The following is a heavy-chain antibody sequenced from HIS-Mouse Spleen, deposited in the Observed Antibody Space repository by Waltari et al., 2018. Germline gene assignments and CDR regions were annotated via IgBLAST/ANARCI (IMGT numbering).Heavy chain of an antibody. CDR1: GGSIRSSSYS. D-gene: IGHD6-19*01. CDR3: ARLGYSSGFNWFDP. CDR2: IYYSGST. V-gene: IGHV4-39*01. J-gene: IGHJ5*02. Sequence: QLQLQESGPGLVKPSETLSLTCTVSGGSIRSSSYSWGWIRQPPGKGLEWIGSIYYSGSTYYNPSLKSRVTISVDTSKNQFSLKLSSVTAADTAVYYCARLGYSSGFNWFDPWGQGTLVTVSS.